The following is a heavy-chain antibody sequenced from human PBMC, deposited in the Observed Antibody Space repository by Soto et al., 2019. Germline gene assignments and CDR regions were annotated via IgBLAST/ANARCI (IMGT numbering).Heavy chain of an antibody. CDR3: ARGLATVAGTGDN. V-gene: IGHV3-7*01. D-gene: IGHD6-19*01. CDR1: GFTLSNYC. J-gene: IGHJ4*02. Sequence: EVQLVESGGGLVQPGGSLRLSCVVSGFTLSNYCMSWVRQAPGKGLEWVANIKQDGSETYYVDSVKGRFTISRDNAKKSLYLQMTSLRGEDTAVYYCARGLATVAGTGDNWGQGTLVIVSS. CDR2: IKQDGSET.